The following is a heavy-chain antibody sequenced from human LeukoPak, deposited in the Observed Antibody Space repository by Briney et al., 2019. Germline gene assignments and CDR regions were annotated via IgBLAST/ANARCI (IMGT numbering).Heavy chain of an antibody. CDR1: GYTFTSYG. D-gene: IGHD2-2*01. V-gene: IGHV1-18*01. J-gene: IGHJ5*02. CDR3: ARESTPYCSSTSCYLYNWFDP. Sequence: GASVKVSCKASGYTFTSYGISWVRQAPGQGLEWMGWISAYNGNTNYVQKLQGRVTMTTDTSTSTAYMELRSLRSDDTAVYYCARESTPYCSSTSCYLYNWFDPWGQGTLVTVSS. CDR2: ISAYNGNT.